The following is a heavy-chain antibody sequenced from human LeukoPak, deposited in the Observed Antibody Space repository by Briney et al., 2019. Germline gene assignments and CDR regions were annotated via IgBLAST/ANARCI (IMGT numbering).Heavy chain of an antibody. CDR1: GYTFTSYY. D-gene: IGHD2-2*01. Sequence: ASVKVSCKASGYTFTSYYMHWVRQAPGQGLEWMGIINPSGGSTSYAQKFQGRVTMTRDMSTSTVYMELSSLRSEDTAVYYCAREGLVVVPAAFFDYWGQGTLVTVSS. CDR2: INPSGGST. V-gene: IGHV1-46*01. CDR3: AREGLVVVPAAFFDY. J-gene: IGHJ4*02.